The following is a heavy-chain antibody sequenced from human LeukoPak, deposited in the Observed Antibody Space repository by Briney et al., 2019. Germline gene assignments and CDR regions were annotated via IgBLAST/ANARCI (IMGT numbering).Heavy chain of an antibody. Sequence: ASVKVSCKVSGYTLTELSMHWVRQAPGKGLEWMGGFDPEDDEIIYAQKFQGRVTMTEDTSTDTAYMELSSLRSDDTAVYYCATSGRVFDYWGQGTLVTVSS. J-gene: IGHJ4*02. D-gene: IGHD6-25*01. CDR2: FDPEDDEI. V-gene: IGHV1-24*01. CDR3: ATSGRVFDY. CDR1: GYTLTELS.